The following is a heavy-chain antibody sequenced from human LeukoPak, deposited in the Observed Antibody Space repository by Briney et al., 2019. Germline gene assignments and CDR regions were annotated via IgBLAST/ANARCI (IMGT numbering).Heavy chain of an antibody. Sequence: GGSLRLSCEASRFSFSAYPMGWVRRAPGKGLEWVSGISASGDVTFHADPVKGRFTISRDNSKNTLYLQMNSLRAEDTAEYYCAKSLLTTASGTGRAFDIWGRGTMVTVSA. CDR3: AKSLLTTASGTGRAFDI. CDR1: RFSFSAYP. CDR2: ISASGDVT. D-gene: IGHD1-26*01. V-gene: IGHV3-23*01. J-gene: IGHJ3*02.